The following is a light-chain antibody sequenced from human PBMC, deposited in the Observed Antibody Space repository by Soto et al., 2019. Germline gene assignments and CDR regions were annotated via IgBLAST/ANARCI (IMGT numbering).Light chain of an antibody. CDR2: DVN. J-gene: IGLJ2*01. CDR3: AAWDDSLNGPV. CDR1: TTDIDNYDS. Sequence: QSALTQPPSVSGSPGQSVTISCTATTTDIDNYDSVSWYQQAPGTAPKLIIYDVNNRPSGAPDRFSGSKSGTSASLAISGLQSEDEADYYCAAWDDSLNGPVFGGGTKLTVL. V-gene: IGLV2-18*01.